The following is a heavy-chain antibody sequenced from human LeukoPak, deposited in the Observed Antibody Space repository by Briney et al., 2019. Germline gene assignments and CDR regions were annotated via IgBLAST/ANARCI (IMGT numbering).Heavy chain of an antibody. Sequence: SETLSLTCTVSGGLVISYYWLWLRQPPGKELEGIGDIYYSGSTNYNPSLKSRVTMSVDTSKNQFSLRLSSVTAADTAVFYCARGARRGSYYSYYGMDVWGQGATVTVSS. J-gene: IGHJ6*02. CDR3: ARGARRGSYYSYYGMDV. D-gene: IGHD3-10*01. CDR1: GGLVISYY. CDR2: IYYSGST. V-gene: IGHV4-59*08.